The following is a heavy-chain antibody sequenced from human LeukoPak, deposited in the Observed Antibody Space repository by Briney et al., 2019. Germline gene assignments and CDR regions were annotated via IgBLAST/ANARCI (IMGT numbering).Heavy chain of an antibody. CDR1: GGSISSYY. CDR2: IYYSGST. J-gene: IGHJ4*02. Sequence: SETLSLTCTVSGGSISSYYWSWIRQPPGKGLEWIGYIYYSGSTNYNPSLKSRVTISVDTSKNQFSLKLSSVTAADTAVYYCARVVDDILTGYPYFDYWGQGTLVTVSS. CDR3: ARVVDDILTGYPYFDY. D-gene: IGHD3-9*01. V-gene: IGHV4-59*01.